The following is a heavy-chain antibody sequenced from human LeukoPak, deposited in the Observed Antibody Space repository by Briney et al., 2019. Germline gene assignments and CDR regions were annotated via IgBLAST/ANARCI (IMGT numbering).Heavy chain of an antibody. J-gene: IGHJ4*02. D-gene: IGHD3-3*01. CDR1: GYTFTSYG. CDR2: MNPNSGNT. V-gene: IGHV1-8*02. CDR3: ARYDYDFWSGYYLDY. Sequence: GASVKVSCKASGYTFTSYGISWVRQAPGQGLEWMGWMNPNSGNTGYAQKFQGRVTMTRNTSISTAYMELSSLRSEDTAVYYCARYDYDFWSGYYLDYWGQGTLVTVSS.